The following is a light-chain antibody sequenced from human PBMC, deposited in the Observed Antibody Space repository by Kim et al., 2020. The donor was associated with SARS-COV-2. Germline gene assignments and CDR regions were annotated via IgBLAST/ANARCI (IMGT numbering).Light chain of an antibody. J-gene: IGKJ2*03. CDR2: EAF. Sequence: LSPGERATLSCRASQSVGSSLLAWYQQKPGQAPRLLIYEAFKRVAGIPDRFSGSGSGTDFTLTISRPEPEDFAMYYCQRYGSSPYSFGQGTKLEI. V-gene: IGKV3-20*01. CDR1: QSVGSSL. CDR3: QRYGSSPYS.